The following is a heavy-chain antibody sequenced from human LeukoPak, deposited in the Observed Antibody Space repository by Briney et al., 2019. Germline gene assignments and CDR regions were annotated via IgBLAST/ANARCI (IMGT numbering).Heavy chain of an antibody. CDR1: GYTFTSYY. V-gene: IGHV1-46*01. CDR3: ARAACSGGSCYRYYFDY. D-gene: IGHD2-15*01. CDR2: INPSGGST. J-gene: IGHJ4*02. Sequence: ASVKVSCKASGYTFTSYYMHWVRQAPGQGLEGMGIINPSGGSTSYAQKFQGRVTMTRDTSTSTVYMELSSLRSEDTAVYYCARAACSGGSCYRYYFDYWGQGTLVTVSS.